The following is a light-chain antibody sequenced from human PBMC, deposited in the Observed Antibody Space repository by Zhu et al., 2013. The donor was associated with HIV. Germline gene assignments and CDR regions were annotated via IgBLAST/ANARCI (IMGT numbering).Light chain of an antibody. CDR2: DAS. CDR1: QNIASY. J-gene: IGKJ1*01. V-gene: IGKV3-20*01. CDR3: QQYGSTPWT. Sequence: TQSPSSLSTSVGDRVTITCRASQNIASYLNWYQQKPGQAPRLLIHDASSRATGIPDRFSGSGSGTDFTFTISRLEAEDFAVYYCQQYGSTPWTFGQGTKVEIK.